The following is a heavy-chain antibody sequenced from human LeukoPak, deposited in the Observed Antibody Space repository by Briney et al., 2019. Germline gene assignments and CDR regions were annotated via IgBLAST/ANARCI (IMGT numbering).Heavy chain of an antibody. Sequence: ASVKVSCKASGYTFTGYYMHWVRQAPGQGLEWMGWINPNSGGTNYAQKFQGRVTMTRDTSISIAYMELSRLRSDDTAVYYCARDLNGDYVRSGFDYWGQGTLVTVSS. CDR2: INPNSGGT. D-gene: IGHD4-17*01. CDR1: GYTFTGYY. J-gene: IGHJ4*02. CDR3: ARDLNGDYVRSGFDY. V-gene: IGHV1-2*02.